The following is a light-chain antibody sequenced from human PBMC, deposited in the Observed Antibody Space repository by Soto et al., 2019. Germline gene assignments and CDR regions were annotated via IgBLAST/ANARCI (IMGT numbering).Light chain of an antibody. V-gene: IGKV1-5*03. Sequence: DIQMTQSPSTLSASVGDRVTITCRASQSISDWLAWYQQKPGKAPKLLIYKASSLESGVPSRFSGSGSGTDFTLTISSTQPDDFATYYCQQYNSYSRTFGQGTKVEV. CDR2: KAS. J-gene: IGKJ1*01. CDR1: QSISDW. CDR3: QQYNSYSRT.